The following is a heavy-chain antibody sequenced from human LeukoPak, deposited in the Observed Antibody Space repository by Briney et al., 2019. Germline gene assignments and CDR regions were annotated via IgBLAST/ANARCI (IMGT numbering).Heavy chain of an antibody. J-gene: IGHJ4*02. Sequence: SVKVSCKASGYTFIHQYIRWVRQAPGQGLEWMGGIIPIFGTANYAQKFQGRVTITTDESTSTAYMELSSLRSEDTAVYYCARRNYWGQGTLVTVSS. CDR2: IIPIFGTA. CDR3: ARRNY. V-gene: IGHV1-69*05. CDR1: GYTFIHQY.